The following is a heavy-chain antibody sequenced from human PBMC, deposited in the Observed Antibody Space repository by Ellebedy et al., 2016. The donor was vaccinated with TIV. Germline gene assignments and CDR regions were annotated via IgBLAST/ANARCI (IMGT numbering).Heavy chain of an antibody. D-gene: IGHD5-24*01. CDR3: AKIFRVEMATIDFDY. Sequence: GESLKISXAASGFTFSTYDMHWVRQAPGKGLEWVSSISSSSSYIYYADSVKGRFTISRDNAKNSLYLQMNSLRAEDTAVYYCAKIFRVEMATIDFDYWGQGTLVTVSS. CDR2: ISSSSSYI. V-gene: IGHV3-21*01. J-gene: IGHJ4*02. CDR1: GFTFSTYD.